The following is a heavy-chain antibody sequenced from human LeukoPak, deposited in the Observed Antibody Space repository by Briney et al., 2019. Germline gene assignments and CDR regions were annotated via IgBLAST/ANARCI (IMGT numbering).Heavy chain of an antibody. V-gene: IGHV3-30*03. CDR3: ARVELYASGWFGSLDY. D-gene: IGHD6-19*01. J-gene: IGHJ4*02. Sequence: GGSLRLSCGASGFTFSSYGMHWVRQAPGKGLEWVAVISYDGSDKYYADSAKGRFIISRDNSKNTLYLQMNTLRTEETAVYYCARVELYASGWFGSLDYWAQGTLVTVSS. CDR2: ISYDGSDK. CDR1: GFTFSSYG.